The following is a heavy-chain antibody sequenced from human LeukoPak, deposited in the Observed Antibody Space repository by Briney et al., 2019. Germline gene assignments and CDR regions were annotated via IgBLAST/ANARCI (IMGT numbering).Heavy chain of an antibody. D-gene: IGHD3-3*01. Sequence: PSETLSLTCAVYGGSFSGYYWSWIRQPPGKGLEWIGEINHSGSTNYNPSLKSRVTISVDTSKNQFSLKLSSVTAADTAVYYCARLRYDFWSGYYTYYWGQGTLVTVSS. CDR2: INHSGST. V-gene: IGHV4-34*01. J-gene: IGHJ4*02. CDR1: GGSFSGYY. CDR3: ARLRYDFWSGYYTYY.